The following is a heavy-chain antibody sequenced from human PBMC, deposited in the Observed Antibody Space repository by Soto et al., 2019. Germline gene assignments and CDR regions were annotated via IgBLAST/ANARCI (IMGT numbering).Heavy chain of an antibody. Sequence: QVQLAQSGGEVKKSGASVKVSCKASGYTFTNYGISWVRQAPGQGLEWVGWIHTYNGNTNFAQKFQDRVTLTTDTSTSTAYMELRSLTSDDTAVYYCARDSDYTIAYWGQGTLVTVSS. J-gene: IGHJ4*02. CDR1: GYTFTNYG. CDR3: ARDSDYTIAY. D-gene: IGHD2-2*02. CDR2: IHTYNGNT. V-gene: IGHV1-18*01.